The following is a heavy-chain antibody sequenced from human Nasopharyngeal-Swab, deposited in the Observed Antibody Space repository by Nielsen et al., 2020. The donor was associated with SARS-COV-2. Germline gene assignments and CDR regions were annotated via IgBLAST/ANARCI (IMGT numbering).Heavy chain of an antibody. CDR1: GGSISSSSYY. D-gene: IGHD2-8*01. J-gene: IGHJ2*01. V-gene: IGHV4-39*01. CDR3: ARPRRVIVLMVYASNCYFDL. Sequence: SETLSLTCTVSGGSISSSSYYWGWIRQPPGKGLEWIGGIYYSGSTYYNPSLKSRVTISVDPSKNQLSLKLTSVTAAETAVYYCARPRRVIVLMVYASNCYFDLWGRGTLVTVSS. CDR2: IYYSGST.